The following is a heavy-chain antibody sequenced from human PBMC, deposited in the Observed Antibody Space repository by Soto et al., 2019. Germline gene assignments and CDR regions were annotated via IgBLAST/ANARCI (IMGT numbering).Heavy chain of an antibody. V-gene: IGHV4-4*02. CDR1: GGSVSSNNW. Sequence: QVQMQESGPGLVKPSGTLSLTCAVSGGSVSSNNWWSWVHQSPGKGLEWMGEIYHSGSAHYNPSLKSRATISLDKSKNLFSLMLTSVTAADTAVYYCARVPGVVVSADDAFDIWGPGTRVIVSS. J-gene: IGHJ3*02. CDR2: IYHSGSA. D-gene: IGHD2-21*02. CDR3: ARVPGVVVSADDAFDI.